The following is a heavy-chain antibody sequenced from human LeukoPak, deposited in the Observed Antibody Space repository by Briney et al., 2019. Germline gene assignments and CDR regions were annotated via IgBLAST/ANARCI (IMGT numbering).Heavy chain of an antibody. J-gene: IGHJ4*02. CDR1: GYTFASYY. V-gene: IGHV1-46*01. CDR2: INPSGGST. CDR3: AREEYYYDSSLPLFDY. D-gene: IGHD3-22*01. Sequence: ASVKVSCKASGYTFASYYMHWVRQAPGQELEWMGIINPSGGSTSYAQKFQGRVTMTRDTSTSTVYMELSSLRSEDTAVYYCAREEYYYDSSLPLFDYWGQGTLVTVSS.